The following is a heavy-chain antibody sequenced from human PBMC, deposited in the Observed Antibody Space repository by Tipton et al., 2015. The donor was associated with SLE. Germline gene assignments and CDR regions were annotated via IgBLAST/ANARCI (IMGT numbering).Heavy chain of an antibody. CDR3: ARGGGSSTSRYFDL. Sequence: LRLSCAAYGGSFSGYYWSWIRQPPGKGLEWIGEINHSGSTNYNPSLKSRVTISVDTSKNQFSLKLSSVTAADTAVYYCARGGGSSTSRYFDLWGRGTLVTVSS. V-gene: IGHV4-34*01. J-gene: IGHJ2*01. CDR1: GGSFSGYY. CDR2: INHSGST. D-gene: IGHD2-2*01.